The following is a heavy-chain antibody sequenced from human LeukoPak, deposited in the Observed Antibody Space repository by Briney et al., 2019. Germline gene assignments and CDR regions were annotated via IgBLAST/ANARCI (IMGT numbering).Heavy chain of an antibody. CDR1: GGSISSYH. V-gene: IGHV4-4*07. Sequence: SSETLSLTCTVSGGSISSYHWIWVGQPAGKGLEWIGRINSNGDTVYNPSLKSRATISLDMTNNQFSLKLSSVTAADTAVYYCARDRGLDGSDQLDSWGPGTLVTVSS. D-gene: IGHD3-10*01. CDR3: ARDRGLDGSDQLDS. CDR2: INSNGDT. J-gene: IGHJ5*01.